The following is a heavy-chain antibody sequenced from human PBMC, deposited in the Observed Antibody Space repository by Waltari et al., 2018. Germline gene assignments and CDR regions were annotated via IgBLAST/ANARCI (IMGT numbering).Heavy chain of an antibody. D-gene: IGHD6-19*01. CDR1: GYSISSGYS. CDR2: IYHSGST. V-gene: IGHV4-38-2*01. J-gene: IGHJ4*02. Sequence: QVQLQESGPGLVKPSETLSLTCAVSGYSISSGYSWGWIRQPPGKGLEWIGGIYHSGSTYYNPSLKSRVTISVDTSKNQFSLKLSSVTAADTAVYYCARLAVAGIMGDYWGQGTLVTVSS. CDR3: ARLAVAGIMGDY.